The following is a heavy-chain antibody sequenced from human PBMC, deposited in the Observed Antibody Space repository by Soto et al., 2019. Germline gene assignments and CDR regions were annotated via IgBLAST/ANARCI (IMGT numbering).Heavy chain of an antibody. D-gene: IGHD4-17*01. J-gene: IGHJ3*02. Sequence: GGSLRLSCAASGFTFSSYAMSWVRQAPGKGLEWVSAISGSGGSTYYADSVKGRFTISRDNSKNTLYLQMNSLRAEDTAVYYCAKDQNKWYGDSHAFDIWGQGTMVTVSS. V-gene: IGHV3-23*01. CDR3: AKDQNKWYGDSHAFDI. CDR1: GFTFSSYA. CDR2: ISGSGGST.